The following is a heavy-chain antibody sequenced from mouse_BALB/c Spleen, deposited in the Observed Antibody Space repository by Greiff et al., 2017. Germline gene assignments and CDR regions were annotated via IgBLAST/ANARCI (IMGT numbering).Heavy chain of an antibody. J-gene: IGHJ1*01. D-gene: IGHD1-1*01. CDR3: AIYYGSSWYFDV. CDR1: GYTFTSYW. CDR2: INPSTGYT. V-gene: IGHV1-4*02. Sequence: QVHVKQSAAELARPGASVKMSCKASGYTFTSYWMHWVKQRPGQGLEWIGYINPSTGYTEYNQKFKDKATLTADKSSSTAYMQLSSLTSEDSAVYYCAIYYGSSWYFDVWGAGTTVTVSS.